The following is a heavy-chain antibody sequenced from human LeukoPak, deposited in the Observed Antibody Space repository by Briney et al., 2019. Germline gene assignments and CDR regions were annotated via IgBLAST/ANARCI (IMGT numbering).Heavy chain of an antibody. CDR3: ARDIRSSRGDAFDI. D-gene: IGHD6-13*01. V-gene: IGHV4-30-4*01. CDR2: IYYSGST. J-gene: IGHJ3*02. Sequence: SWVRQPPGKGLEWIGYIYYSGSTYYNPSLKSRVTISVDTSKNQFSLKLSSVTAADTAVYYCARDIRSSRGDAFDIWGQGTMVTVSS.